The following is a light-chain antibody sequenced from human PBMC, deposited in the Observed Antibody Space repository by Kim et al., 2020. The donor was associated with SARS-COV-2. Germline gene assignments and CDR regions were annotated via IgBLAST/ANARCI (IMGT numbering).Light chain of an antibody. Sequence: SPGQSVTISCTGTSSDVGGYKYVSWYQQHPGKAPKRMIYDVSKRPSGVPDRFSGSKSGNTASLTISGLQAEDEADYYCCSYAGSWVFGGGTQLTVL. J-gene: IGLJ3*02. CDR2: DVS. CDR1: SSDVGGYKY. V-gene: IGLV2-11*01. CDR3: CSYAGSWV.